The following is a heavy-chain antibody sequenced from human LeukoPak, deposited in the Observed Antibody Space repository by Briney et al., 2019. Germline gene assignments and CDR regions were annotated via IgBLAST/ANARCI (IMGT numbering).Heavy chain of an antibody. J-gene: IGHJ4*02. CDR3: ARHDLAATLDY. V-gene: IGHV4-59*08. Sequence: SETLSLTCTVSGGSISSYYWSWIRQPPGKGLEWIGYIYYSGSTNYNPSLKRRVTISVDTSKNQFSLKLSSVTAADTAVYYCARHDLAATLDYWGQGTLVTVSS. D-gene: IGHD2-15*01. CDR2: IYYSGST. CDR1: GGSISSYY.